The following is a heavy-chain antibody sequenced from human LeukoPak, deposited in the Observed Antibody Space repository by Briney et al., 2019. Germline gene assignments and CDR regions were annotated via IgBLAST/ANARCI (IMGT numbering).Heavy chain of an antibody. D-gene: IGHD6-13*01. J-gene: IGHJ4*02. Sequence: PGGSLRLSCAASGFTFSSYWMSWVRQAPGKGLEWVAYIKQDVTEKYYVDSVKGRFSISRDNAKNSLYLQMNSLRAEDTAVYYCARVVAAAGILDYWGQGTLVTVSS. CDR1: GFTFSSYW. CDR3: ARVVAAAGILDY. V-gene: IGHV3-7*01. CDR2: IKQDVTEK.